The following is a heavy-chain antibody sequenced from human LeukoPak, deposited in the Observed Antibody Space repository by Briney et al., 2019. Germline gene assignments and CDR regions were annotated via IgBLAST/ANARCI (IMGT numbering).Heavy chain of an antibody. D-gene: IGHD6-19*01. CDR2: FYPVDSNT. J-gene: IGHJ6*03. V-gene: IGHV5-51*01. CDR1: EYSFITYW. CDR3: VSKKVSSHYMDV. Sequence: PGESLKISCKGSEYSFITYWSAWVRQPTGKGLEWMDFFYPVDSNTSYNPSFQAHVTFSVNKSITPPYTQWTTLKASNTAIFYCVSKKVSSHYMDVWGKGTTVTVSS.